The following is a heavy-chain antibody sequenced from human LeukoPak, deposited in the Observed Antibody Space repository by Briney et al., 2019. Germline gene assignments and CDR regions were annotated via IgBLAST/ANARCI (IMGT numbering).Heavy chain of an antibody. CDR2: IIPVLNIT. V-gene: IGHV1-69*04. D-gene: IGHD3-22*01. J-gene: IGHJ4*01. CDR1: GGTFSSSA. CDR3: ARGDYYDSSGSRSGFDY. Sequence: SVKVSCKTSGGTFSSSAITWVRQAPGQGLEWMGRIIPVLNITSYAQKFQGRVTITADTSTSTVYMELSSLRSEETADYYCARGDYYDSSGSRSGFDYWGQGTLVTVSS.